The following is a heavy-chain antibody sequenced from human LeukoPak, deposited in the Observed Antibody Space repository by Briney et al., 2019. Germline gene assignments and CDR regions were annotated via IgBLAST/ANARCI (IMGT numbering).Heavy chain of an antibody. Sequence: ASVKVSCKASGYSFISYGLYWVRQAPGQGLEWMGWISPYNGNTNYAQNLQGRVTMTTDTSTSTAYMELRSLRSDDTAVCYCARVDNGGFTWSLYYFDYWGQGTLVTVSS. V-gene: IGHV1-18*01. D-gene: IGHD1-14*01. J-gene: IGHJ4*02. CDR2: ISPYNGNT. CDR3: ARVDNGGFTWSLYYFDY. CDR1: GYSFISYG.